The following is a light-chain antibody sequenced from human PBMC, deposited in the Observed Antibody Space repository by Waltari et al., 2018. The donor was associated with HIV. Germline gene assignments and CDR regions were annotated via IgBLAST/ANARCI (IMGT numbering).Light chain of an antibody. CDR3: SSYAAMNNFYVL. CDR1: SSDISPYNY. J-gene: IGLJ2*01. CDR2: EVT. V-gene: IGLV2-8*01. Sequence: QSALSQPPSVSGSPGPSVPISCTGTSSDISPYNYVSGYQQCPGKAPKLVIFEVTKRPSGVPDRFSGSKSGNTASLTVSGLQPEDEGDYYCSSYAAMNNFYVLFGGGTKLTVL.